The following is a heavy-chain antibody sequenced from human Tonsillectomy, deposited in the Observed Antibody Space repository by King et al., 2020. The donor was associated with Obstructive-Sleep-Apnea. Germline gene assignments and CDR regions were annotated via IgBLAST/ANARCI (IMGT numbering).Heavy chain of an antibody. CDR3: ARSPYYNILTGYYIGPFDI. D-gene: IGHD3-9*01. CDR1: GDSISNYC. J-gene: IGHJ3*02. V-gene: IGHV4-59*08. Sequence: QLQESGPGLVKPSETLSLTCSVSGDSISNYCWSWIRQPPGKGLEWIGYMYYSGSTKYNPSLNSRVTISVDTSKNQLSLNLNSGTAADTAVYYCARSPYYNILTGYYIGPFDIWGQGTMVTVSS. CDR2: MYYSGST.